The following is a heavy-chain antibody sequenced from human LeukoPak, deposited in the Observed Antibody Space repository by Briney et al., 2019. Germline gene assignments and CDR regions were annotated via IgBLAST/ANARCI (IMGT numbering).Heavy chain of an antibody. CDR3: AKNSYGLYYFDY. Sequence: GGSLRLSCAASGFTFSTYVMHWVRQAPGKGLEWVAVISSDGSNKYYADSVKGRFTISRDNSKNTLYLQMNSLRAEDTAVYYCAKNSYGLYYFDYWGQGTLVTVSS. D-gene: IGHD5-18*01. CDR2: ISSDGSNK. CDR1: GFTFSTYV. V-gene: IGHV3-30-3*02. J-gene: IGHJ4*02.